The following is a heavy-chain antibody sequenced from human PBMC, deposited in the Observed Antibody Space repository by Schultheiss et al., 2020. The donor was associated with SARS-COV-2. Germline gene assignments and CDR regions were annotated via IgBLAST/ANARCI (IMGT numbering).Heavy chain of an antibody. D-gene: IGHD2-21*02. Sequence: SETLSLTCAVYGESFSGYYWSWIRQPPGKGLEWIGEINHSGSTNYNPSLKSRVTISVDTSKNKFSLKLSSVTAADTAVYYCASTYCGGDCYSWGWFDPWGQGTLVTVSS. V-gene: IGHV4-34*09. CDR3: ASTYCGGDCYSWGWFDP. CDR1: GESFSGYY. CDR2: INHSGST. J-gene: IGHJ5*02.